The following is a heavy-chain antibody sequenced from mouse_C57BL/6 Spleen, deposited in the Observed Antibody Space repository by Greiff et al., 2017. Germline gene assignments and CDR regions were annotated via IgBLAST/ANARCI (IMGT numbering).Heavy chain of an antibody. CDR3: AREGNYYGSSSAY. J-gene: IGHJ3*01. Sequence: VQLQQPGAELVKPGASVKLSCKASGYTFTSYWMHWVKQRPGQGLEWIGMIHPNSGSTNYNEKFKSKATLTVDKSSSTAYMQLSSLTSDDSAVYYCAREGNYYGSSSAYWGQGTLVTVSA. D-gene: IGHD1-1*01. CDR2: IHPNSGST. CDR1: GYTFTSYW. V-gene: IGHV1-64*01.